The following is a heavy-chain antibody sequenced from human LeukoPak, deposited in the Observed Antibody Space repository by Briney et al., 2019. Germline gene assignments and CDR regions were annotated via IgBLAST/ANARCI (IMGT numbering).Heavy chain of an antibody. CDR2: INHSGST. CDR3: AREGDILTQGAFDI. CDR1: GGSFSGYY. D-gene: IGHD3-9*01. Sequence: PSETLPLTCAVYGGSFSGYYWSWIRQPPGKGLEWIGEINHSGSTNYNPSLKSRVTISVDTSKNQFSLKLSSVTAADTAVYYCAREGDILTQGAFDIWGQGTMVTVSS. J-gene: IGHJ3*02. V-gene: IGHV4-34*01.